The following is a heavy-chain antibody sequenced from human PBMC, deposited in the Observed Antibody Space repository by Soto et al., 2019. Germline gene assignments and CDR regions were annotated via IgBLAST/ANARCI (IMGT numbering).Heavy chain of an antibody. V-gene: IGHV1-46*01. D-gene: IGHD2-8*01. CDR1: GYTFTSYY. CDR2: INPSGGST. Sequence: ASVKVSCKASGYTFTSYYMHWVRQAPGQGLEWMGIINPSGGSTSYAQKFQGRVTMTRDTSTSTVYMELSSLRAEDTAVYYCAKTPRSEVYASHYFDYWGQGTLVTVSS. CDR3: AKTPRSEVYASHYFDY. J-gene: IGHJ4*02.